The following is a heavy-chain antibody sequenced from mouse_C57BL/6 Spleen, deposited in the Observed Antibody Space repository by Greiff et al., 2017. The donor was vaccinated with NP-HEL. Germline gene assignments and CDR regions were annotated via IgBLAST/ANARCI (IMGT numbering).Heavy chain of an antibody. Sequence: QVQLQQSGPELVKPGASVKISCKASGYAFSSSWMNWVKQRPGKGLEWIGRIYPGDGDTNYNGKFKGKATLTADKSSSTAYMQLSSLTSEDSAVYFCAREGTVVATNYFDYWGQGTTLTVSS. CDR1: GYAFSSSW. J-gene: IGHJ2*01. CDR2: IYPGDGDT. CDR3: AREGTVVATNYFDY. D-gene: IGHD1-1*01. V-gene: IGHV1-82*01.